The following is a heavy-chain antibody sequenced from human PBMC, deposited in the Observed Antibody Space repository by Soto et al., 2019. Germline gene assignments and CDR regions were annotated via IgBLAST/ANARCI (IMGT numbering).Heavy chain of an antibody. V-gene: IGHV5-51*01. CDR3: ARLNCINTSCYVDYYFGMDV. D-gene: IGHD2-2*01. Sequence: PGESLKISCKGSGYTFNSYWIAWVRQMPGKGLEWLGIIYPGDSETRYSPSFQGQVTIPADKSVTTAYLQWSSLKASDTAVYYCARLNCINTSCYVDYYFGMDVWGQGTTVTVSS. CDR2: IYPGDSET. J-gene: IGHJ6*02. CDR1: GYTFNSYW.